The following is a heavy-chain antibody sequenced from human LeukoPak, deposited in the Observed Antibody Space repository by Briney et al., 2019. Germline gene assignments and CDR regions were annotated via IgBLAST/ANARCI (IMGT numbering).Heavy chain of an antibody. Sequence: SGPTLVKPTQTLRLTCTFSGFSFSSGGVGVGWIRQPPGKALEWLGDIYENDEKLYSSSLQNRLSITKDTSRNQVVLTMANMDPVDTATYYCAHRHRGVASDIWGQGTMVTVSS. CDR2: IYENDEK. V-gene: IGHV2-5*01. D-gene: IGHD2-15*01. CDR3: AHRHRGVASDI. CDR1: GFSFSSGGVG. J-gene: IGHJ3*02.